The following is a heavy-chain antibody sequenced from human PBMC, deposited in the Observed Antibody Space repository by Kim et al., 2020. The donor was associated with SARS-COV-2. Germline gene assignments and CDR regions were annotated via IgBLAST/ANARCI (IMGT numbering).Heavy chain of an antibody. CDR3: ARQSEGTNSHSDY. D-gene: IGHD2-8*01. V-gene: IGHV4-59*08. J-gene: IGHJ4*02. Sequence: SETLSLTCTVSGGSINSYHWGWFRQPPGKGLEWIGYISHSGTTNYNPSLKSRVTISVDTSTNQFSLKLSSGTDADTAVYYCARQSEGTNSHSDYWGQGTPVTVSS. CDR1: GGSINSYH. CDR2: ISHSGTT.